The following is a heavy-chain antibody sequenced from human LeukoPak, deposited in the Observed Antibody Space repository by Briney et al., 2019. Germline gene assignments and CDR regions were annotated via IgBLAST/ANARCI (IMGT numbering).Heavy chain of an antibody. V-gene: IGHV1-69*13. Sequence: SVKVSCKASGGTFSSYAISWVRQAPGQGLEWMGGIIPIFGTANYAQKFQGRVTITADESTSTAYMELSSLRSEDAAVYYCARHKGYCSGGSCYSPYNWFDPWGQGTLVTVSS. CDR3: ARHKGYCSGGSCYSPYNWFDP. J-gene: IGHJ5*02. CDR1: GGTFSSYA. D-gene: IGHD2-15*01. CDR2: IIPIFGTA.